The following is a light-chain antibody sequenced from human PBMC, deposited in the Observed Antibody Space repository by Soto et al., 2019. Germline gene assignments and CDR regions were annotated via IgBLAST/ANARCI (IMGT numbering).Light chain of an antibody. V-gene: IGKV1-5*01. J-gene: IGKJ1*01. CDR3: LQHNSYPWT. CDR2: AAS. CDR1: QSMSSS. Sequence: DLQMTQSPSTLSARVGDRVRIXXRASQSMSSSLAWYQQKPGQAPKLXIYAASTLQSGVPSRFSGSGSGTDFTLTISSLQPEDFATYYCLQHNSYPWTFGQGTKVDIK.